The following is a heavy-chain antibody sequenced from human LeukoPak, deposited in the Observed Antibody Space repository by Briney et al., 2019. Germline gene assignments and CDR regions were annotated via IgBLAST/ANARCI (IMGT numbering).Heavy chain of an antibody. CDR3: ARDGDAYNFDF. CDR1: GFNFNNYW. D-gene: IGHD5-24*01. V-gene: IGHV3-74*01. J-gene: IGHJ4*02. CDR2: IYRDGSNT. Sequence: GGSLRLSCAASGFNFNNYWMSWLRQVPGKGLVWVSRIYRDGSNTDYADSVKGRFIISRDNVKNTLYLQMNSLRADDTAVYYCARDGDAYNFDFWGQGALVTASS.